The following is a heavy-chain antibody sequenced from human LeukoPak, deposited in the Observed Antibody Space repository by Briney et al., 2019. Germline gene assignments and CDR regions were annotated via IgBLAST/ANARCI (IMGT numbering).Heavy chain of an antibody. D-gene: IGHD4-17*01. V-gene: IGHV3-48*03. CDR2: ISSSGSAI. J-gene: IGHJ6*02. CDR3: GANGDYVYYYGMDV. CDR1: GFTFSSYE. Sequence: GSLRLSCAASGFTFSSYEMNWVRQAPGKGLEWVSYISSSGSAIYCADSVKGRFTISRDNAKNSLYLQMNSLRAEDTAVYYCGANGDYVYYYGMDVWGQGTTVTVSS.